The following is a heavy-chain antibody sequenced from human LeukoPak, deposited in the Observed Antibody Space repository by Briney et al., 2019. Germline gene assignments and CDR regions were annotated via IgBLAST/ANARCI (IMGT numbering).Heavy chain of an antibody. CDR3: ATSNADYCRISRYYYYMDV. J-gene: IGHJ6*03. CDR2: IYTSGST. CDR1: GGSISSYY. V-gene: IGHV4-4*09. Sequence: SETLSLTCTVSGGSISSYYWSWIRQPPGKGLEWIGYIYTSGSTNYNPSLKSRVTISVDTSKNQFSLKLSSVTAADTAVYYCATSNADYCRISRYYYYMDVWGKGTTVTVSS. D-gene: IGHD4-11*01.